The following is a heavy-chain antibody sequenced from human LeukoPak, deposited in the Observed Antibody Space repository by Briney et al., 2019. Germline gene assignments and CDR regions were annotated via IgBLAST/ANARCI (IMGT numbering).Heavy chain of an antibody. Sequence: GGSLRLSCAASGFTFSSYAMSWVRQAPGKGLEWVSYIASSGSTIYYADSVKGRFTISRDNAKNSLYLQMNSLRAEDTAVYYCARANYYDISGYDYWGQGTLVTVSS. CDR1: GFTFSSYA. V-gene: IGHV3-48*03. J-gene: IGHJ4*02. CDR2: IASSGSTI. D-gene: IGHD3-22*01. CDR3: ARANYYDISGYDY.